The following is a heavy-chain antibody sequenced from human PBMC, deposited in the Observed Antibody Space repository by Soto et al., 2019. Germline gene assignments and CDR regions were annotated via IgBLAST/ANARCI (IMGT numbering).Heavy chain of an antibody. Sequence: QLQLQESGPGLVKPSETLSLTCTVSGGSISSSSYYWGWIRQPPGKGLEWIGSIYYSGSTYYNPSRNSRVTISVDTSTNQFSLKLSSVTAAGTAVYSCARPRMIDAFDIWGQGTMVTVSS. CDR3: ARPRMIDAFDI. D-gene: IGHD3-16*01. J-gene: IGHJ3*02. CDR2: IYYSGST. V-gene: IGHV4-39*01. CDR1: GGSISSSSYY.